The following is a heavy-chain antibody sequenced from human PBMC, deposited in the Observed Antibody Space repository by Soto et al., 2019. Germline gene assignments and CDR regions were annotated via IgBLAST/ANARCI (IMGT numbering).Heavy chain of an antibody. V-gene: IGHV3-72*01. Sequence: EVQVVESGGGFVQPGGSLRLSYAASGFTFSDHYMDWVRQAPGKGLEWVGRSRNKAISYSTEYAASVRGRFTISRDDSGDSVYLEMNRLKTEDTAVYYCAVDIVGTGSYWGQGTLVTVSS. D-gene: IGHD5-12*01. CDR2: SRNKAISYST. CDR1: GFTFSDHY. J-gene: IGHJ4*02. CDR3: AVDIVGTGSY.